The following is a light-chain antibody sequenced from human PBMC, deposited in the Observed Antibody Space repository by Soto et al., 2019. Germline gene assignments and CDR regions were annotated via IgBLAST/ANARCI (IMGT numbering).Light chain of an antibody. CDR3: AAWDDSLNGQV. V-gene: IGLV1-44*01. J-gene: IGLJ3*02. Sequence: QSVLTQPPSASGTPGQRVTISCSGSSYNIGSNTVNWYQQLPGTAPKLLIYSNNQRPSGVPGRFSGSKSGTSASLAISGLQSEDEADYYCAAWDDSLNGQVFGGGTKLTVL. CDR2: SNN. CDR1: SYNIGSNT.